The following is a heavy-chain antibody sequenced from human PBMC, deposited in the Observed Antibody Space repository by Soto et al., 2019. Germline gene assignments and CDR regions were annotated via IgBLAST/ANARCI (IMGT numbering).Heavy chain of an antibody. V-gene: IGHV3-23*01. D-gene: IGHD3-22*01. CDR2: ISGSGGST. Sequence: KPREWVSAISGSGGSTYYADSVKGRFTISRDNSKNTLYLQMNSLRAEDTAVYYCAQSAYHYDSSGSRSRFDSWGQGLLVSVSS. J-gene: IGHJ4*02. CDR3: AQSAYHYDSSGSRSRFDS.